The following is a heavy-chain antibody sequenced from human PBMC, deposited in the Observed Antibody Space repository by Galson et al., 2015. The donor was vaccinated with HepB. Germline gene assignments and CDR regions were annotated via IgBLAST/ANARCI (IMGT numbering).Heavy chain of an antibody. D-gene: IGHD3-3*01. CDR3: ASDLSHYDFWSGYFR. V-gene: IGHV1-8*01. CDR1: GYTFTSYD. CDR2: MNPNSGNT. J-gene: IGHJ4*02. Sequence: SVKVSCKASGYTFTSYDINWVRQATGQGLEWMGWMNPNSGNTGYAQKFQGRVTITRDTSASTAYMELSSLRSEDTAVYYCASDLSHYDFWSGYFRWGQGTLVTVSS.